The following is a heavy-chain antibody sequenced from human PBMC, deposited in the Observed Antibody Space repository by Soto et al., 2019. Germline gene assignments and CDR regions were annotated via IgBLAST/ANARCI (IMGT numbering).Heavy chain of an antibody. CDR1: GGTFSSYA. J-gene: IGHJ5*02. CDR2: IIPIFGTA. V-gene: IGHV1-69*12. CDR3: ARDPKKYYDFWSGYYTGVGWFDP. D-gene: IGHD3-3*01. Sequence: QVQLVQSGAEVKKPGSSVKVSCKASGGTFSSYAISWVRQAPGQGLEWMGGIIPIFGTANYAQKFQGRVTSTADESTSTAYMELSSLRSEDTAVYYCARDPKKYYDFWSGYYTGVGWFDPWGQGTLVTVSS.